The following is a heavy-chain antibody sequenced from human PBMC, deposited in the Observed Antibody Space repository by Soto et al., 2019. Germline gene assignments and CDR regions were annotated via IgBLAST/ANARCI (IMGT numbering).Heavy chain of an antibody. CDR3: ARHPRYCSGGSCYSEYYFDY. Sequence: PSGTLSLTCTVSGGSISSGDYYWSWIRQPPGKGLEWIGYIYYSGSTYYNPSLKSRVTISVDTSKNQFSLKLSSVTAADTAVYYCARHPRYCSGGSCYSEYYFDYWGQGTLVTVSS. J-gene: IGHJ4*02. CDR2: IYYSGST. D-gene: IGHD2-15*01. V-gene: IGHV4-30-4*01. CDR1: GGSISSGDYY.